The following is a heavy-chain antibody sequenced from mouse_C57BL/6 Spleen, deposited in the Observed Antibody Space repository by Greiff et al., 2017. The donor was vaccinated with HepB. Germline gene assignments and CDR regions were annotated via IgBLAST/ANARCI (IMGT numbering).Heavy chain of an antibody. CDR1: GYTFTSYW. CDR2: INPSNGGT. D-gene: IGHD1-1*01. Sequence: QVHVKQPGTELVKPGASVKLSCKASGYTFTSYWMHWVKQRPGQGLEWIGNINPSNGGTNYNEKFKSKATLTVDKSSSTAYMQLSSLTSEDSAVYYCARGDYYGSSYWYFDVWGTGPTVTVSS. CDR3: ARGDYYGSSYWYFDV. J-gene: IGHJ1*03. V-gene: IGHV1-53*01.